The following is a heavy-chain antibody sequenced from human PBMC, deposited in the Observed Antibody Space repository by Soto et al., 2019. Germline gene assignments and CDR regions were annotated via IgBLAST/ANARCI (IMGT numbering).Heavy chain of an antibody. D-gene: IGHD3-10*01. Sequence: PGGSLRLSCAASGFTFSAYGMHWVRQAPGKGPEWLAVIWYDGSNKYYADSVKGRFTISRDNSKNTLYMRMNSLRAEDTALYYCARAYGDWRYFDYWGQGTLVTVSS. CDR1: GFTFSAYG. CDR3: ARAYGDWRYFDY. V-gene: IGHV3-33*01. CDR2: IWYDGSNK. J-gene: IGHJ4*02.